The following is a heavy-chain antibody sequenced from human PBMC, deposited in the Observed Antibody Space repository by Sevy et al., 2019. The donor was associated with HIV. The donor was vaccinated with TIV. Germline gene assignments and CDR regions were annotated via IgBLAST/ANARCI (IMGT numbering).Heavy chain of an antibody. V-gene: IGHV1-18*01. Sequence: ASVKVSCKASGYTFTSYGISWVRQAPGQGLEWMGWISAYNGDTNHAQKLQGRVTMTADTSTTTAYMELRSLRSDDTAVYYCARDPRAFYDDSSGYQFDYWGQRTLVTVSS. CDR3: ARDPRAFYDDSSGYQFDY. D-gene: IGHD3-22*01. CDR2: ISAYNGDT. J-gene: IGHJ4*02. CDR1: GYTFTSYG.